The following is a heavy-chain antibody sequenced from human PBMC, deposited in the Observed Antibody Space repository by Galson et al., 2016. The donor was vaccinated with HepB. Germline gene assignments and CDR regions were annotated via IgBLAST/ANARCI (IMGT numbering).Heavy chain of an antibody. CDR2: MNPDSGRT. V-gene: IGHV1-8*01. CDR1: GYTFTRCD. J-gene: IGHJ4*02. Sequence: SVKVSCKASGYTFTRCDINWVRQATGQGLEWLGWMNPDSGRTGSAQKFQGRVTMTRDTSISTAYLELSSLTSEDTGVSFCARGRDYGDNPFDDWGQGTLVAVSS. CDR3: ARGRDYGDNPFDD. D-gene: IGHD4-17*01.